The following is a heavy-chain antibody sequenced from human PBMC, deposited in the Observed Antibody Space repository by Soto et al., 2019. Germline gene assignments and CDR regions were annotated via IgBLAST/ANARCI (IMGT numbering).Heavy chain of an antibody. D-gene: IGHD6-6*01. J-gene: IGHJ5*02. CDR2: IIPIFGTA. CDR3: ARDPQYSSSSWDNWFDP. CDR1: GGTFSSYA. V-gene: IGHV1-69*01. Sequence: QVQLVQSGAEVKKPGSSVKVSCKASGGTFSSYAISWVRQAHGQGLEWMGGIIPIFGTANYAQKFQGRVTITADESTSTAYMELSSLRSEDTAVYYCARDPQYSSSSWDNWFDPWGQGTLVTVSS.